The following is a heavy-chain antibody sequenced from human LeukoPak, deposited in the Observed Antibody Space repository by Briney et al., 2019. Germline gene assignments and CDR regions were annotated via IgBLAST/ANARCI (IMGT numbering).Heavy chain of an antibody. J-gene: IGHJ4*02. V-gene: IGHV4-39*07. CDR1: GDSISSSSYY. D-gene: IGHD6-19*01. Sequence: SETLSLTCSVSGDSISSSSYYWGWIRQPPGKGLEWIGSIYYSGSTYYNPSLKSRVTISVDTSKNQFSLKLSSVTAADTAVYYCARDLYSGWYGDTSGGSDYWGQGTLVTVSS. CDR3: ARDLYSGWYGDTSGGSDY. CDR2: IYYSGST.